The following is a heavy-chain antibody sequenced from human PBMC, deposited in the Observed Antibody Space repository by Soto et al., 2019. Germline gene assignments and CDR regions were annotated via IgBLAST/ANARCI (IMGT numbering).Heavy chain of an antibody. Sequence: QLQLQESGPGLVKPSETLSLTCTVSGGSISSRGYYWGWIRQPPGKGLEWIGTIYYSGSTYYNPSLKRRVTISVDTSKNQFSLKLSSVTAADTAVYYCETSNWFDPWGQGTLVSVSS. V-gene: IGHV4-39*01. CDR3: ETSNWFDP. CDR2: IYYSGST. CDR1: GGSISSRGYY. J-gene: IGHJ5*02.